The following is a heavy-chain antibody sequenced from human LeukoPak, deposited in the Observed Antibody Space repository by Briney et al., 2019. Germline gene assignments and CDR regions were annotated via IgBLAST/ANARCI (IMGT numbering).Heavy chain of an antibody. CDR3: ARDWTSFWRLQLRMGENHDAFDI. D-gene: IGHD5-24*01. CDR2: IYYSGST. Sequence: KSSETLSLTCTVSGGSISSSSYYWGWIRQPPGKGLEWIGSIYYSGSTYYNPSLKSRVTISVDTSKNQFSLKLSSVTAADTAVYYCARDWTSFWRLQLRMGENHDAFDIWGQGTMVTVSS. V-gene: IGHV4-39*07. CDR1: GGSISSSSYY. J-gene: IGHJ3*02.